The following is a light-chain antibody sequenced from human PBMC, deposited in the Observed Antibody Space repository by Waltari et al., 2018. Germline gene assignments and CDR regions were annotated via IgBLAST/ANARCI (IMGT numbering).Light chain of an antibody. Sequence: QSVMTQPPSASGTPGQRVLISCSGSNSNIGNSPVNWYQQLPGAAPKVLIYSDDRRPSEVPDLSSRAKFGTSATLAITGLQSEDEADYYCASWDYRLNGILCGGGTRLTVL. CDR3: ASWDYRLNGIL. V-gene: IGLV1-44*01. CDR1: NSNIGNSP. CDR2: SDD. J-gene: IGLJ2*01.